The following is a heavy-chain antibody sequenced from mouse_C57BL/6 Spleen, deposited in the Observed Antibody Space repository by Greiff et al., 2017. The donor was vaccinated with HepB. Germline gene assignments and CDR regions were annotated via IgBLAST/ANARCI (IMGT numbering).Heavy chain of an antibody. CDR1: GYTFTSYW. J-gene: IGHJ3*01. V-gene: IGHV1-53*01. CDR2: INPSNGGT. CDR3: ARGDYYGSSYEAWFAY. Sequence: VQLQQPGTELVKPGASVKLSCKASGYTFTSYWMHWVKQRPGQGLEWIGNINPSNGGTNYNEKFKSKATLTVDKSSSTAYMQLSSLTSEDSAVYYCARGDYYGSSYEAWFAYWGQGTLVTVSA. D-gene: IGHD1-1*01.